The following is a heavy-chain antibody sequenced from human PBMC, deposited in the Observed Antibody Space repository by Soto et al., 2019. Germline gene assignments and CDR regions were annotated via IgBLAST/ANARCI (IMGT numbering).Heavy chain of an antibody. J-gene: IGHJ5*02. CDR2: ISGSGGST. V-gene: IGHV3-23*01. CDR3: AKDPRRSYYDSSGYSGGRRHGWFDP. Sequence: EVQLLESGGGLVQPGGSLRLSCAASGFTFSSYAMSWVRQAPGKGLEWVSAISGSGGSTYYADSVKGRFTISRDNSKNTLYLQMNSLRAEDTAVYYCAKDPRRSYYDSSGYSGGRRHGWFDPWGQGTLVTVSS. CDR1: GFTFSSYA. D-gene: IGHD3-22*01.